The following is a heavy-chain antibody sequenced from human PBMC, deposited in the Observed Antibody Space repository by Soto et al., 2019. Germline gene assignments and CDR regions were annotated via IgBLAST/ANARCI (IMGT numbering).Heavy chain of an antibody. CDR2: IRGSGGTT. J-gene: IGHJ6*02. D-gene: IGHD6-13*01. V-gene: IGHV3-23*01. CDR3: AKVQFHRRSWYDHHYYGVDG. CDR1: GFTFSNYA. Sequence: EVQLLESGGGLVQPGESLRLSCAASGFTFSNYAMTWVRQAPGQGLEWFATIRGSGGTTYYADSVKGGFTISRDNSKNAVSLGMNARGAEDTAGSSCAKVQFHRRSWYDHHYYGVDGWGQGTTVTVS.